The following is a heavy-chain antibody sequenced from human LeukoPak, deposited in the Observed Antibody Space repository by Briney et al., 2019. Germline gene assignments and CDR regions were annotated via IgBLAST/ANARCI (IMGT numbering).Heavy chain of an antibody. CDR2: ISGSGGDT. V-gene: IGHV3-23*01. CDR3: AKGHYFGSGSPYYYYYYMDV. Sequence: GGSLRLSCAASGFTFSSYGMSWVRQAPGKGLEWVSAISGSGGDTYYADSVKGRFTISRDNSKNTLYLQMNSLRAEDTAIFYCAKGHYFGSGSPYYYYYYMDVWGKGTTVTVSS. D-gene: IGHD3-10*01. J-gene: IGHJ6*03. CDR1: GFTFSSYG.